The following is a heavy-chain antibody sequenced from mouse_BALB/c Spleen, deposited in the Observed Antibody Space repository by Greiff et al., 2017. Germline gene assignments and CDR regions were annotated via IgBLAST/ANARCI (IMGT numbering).Heavy chain of an antibody. CDR3: ARNAGDYDPFAY. V-gene: IGHV3-2*02. Sequence: EVQLVESGPGLVKPSQSLSLTCTVTGYSITSDSAWNWIRQFPGNKLWWRGYISYSGSTSYNPTLKSRISITPDTSKNQFFLQLNSVTTEDTATYYCARNAGDYDPFAYWGQGTLVTVSA. J-gene: IGHJ3*01. CDR1: GYSITSDSA. CDR2: ISYSGST. D-gene: IGHD2-4*01.